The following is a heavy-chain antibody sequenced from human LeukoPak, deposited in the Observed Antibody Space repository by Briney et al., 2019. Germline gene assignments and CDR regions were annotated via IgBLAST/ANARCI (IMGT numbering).Heavy chain of an antibody. V-gene: IGHV4-59*01. CDR1: GGSISSYY. CDR3: AREPGFDSSGYLNWFDP. Sequence: SETLSLTCTVSGGSISSYYWSWIRQPPGKGLEWIACISYSGSTKYNPSLKSRVTISVDTSKNQLSLKLSSVTAADTAVYYCAREPGFDSSGYLNWFDPWGQGTLVIVSS. CDR2: ISYSGST. D-gene: IGHD3-22*01. J-gene: IGHJ5*02.